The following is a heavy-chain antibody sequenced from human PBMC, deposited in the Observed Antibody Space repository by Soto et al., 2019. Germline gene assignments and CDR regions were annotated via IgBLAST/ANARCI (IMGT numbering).Heavy chain of an antibody. Sequence: QVQLVQSGAEVKKPGSSVKVSCKASGGTFSSYAISWVRQAPGQGLEWMGGIIPIFGTANYAQKFQGRVTITADESTSTAYMELSSLRSEDTAVYYCARGGVVVPAAILSYYYYGIDVRGQGTTVTVSS. D-gene: IGHD2-2*02. CDR1: GGTFSSYA. CDR2: IIPIFGTA. CDR3: ARGGVVVPAAILSYYYYGIDV. V-gene: IGHV1-69*01. J-gene: IGHJ6*02.